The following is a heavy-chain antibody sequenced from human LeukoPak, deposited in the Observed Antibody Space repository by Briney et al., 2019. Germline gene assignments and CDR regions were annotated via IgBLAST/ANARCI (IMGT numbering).Heavy chain of an antibody. CDR1: GGSFSGYY. Sequence: SETLSLTCAVYGGSFSGYYWSWIRQPPGKGLEWIGEINHSGSTNYNPSLKSRVTISVDTSKNQFPLKLSSVTAADTAVYYCARGLRGYSYGQIDYWGQGTLVTVSS. J-gene: IGHJ4*02. CDR3: ARGLRGYSYGQIDY. V-gene: IGHV4-34*01. D-gene: IGHD5-18*01. CDR2: INHSGST.